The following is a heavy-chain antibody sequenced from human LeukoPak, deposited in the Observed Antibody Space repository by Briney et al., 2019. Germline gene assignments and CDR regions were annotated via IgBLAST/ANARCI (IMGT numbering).Heavy chain of an antibody. J-gene: IGHJ4*02. Sequence: GGSLRLSCVGSGFTFSSYAMSWVRQAPGKGLDWVSTITGSGGNTYSADSVKGRFTISRDNSKNTLYLQMNSLRAEDTAVYYCAKESNFGVVIRDWGQGTLVTVSS. D-gene: IGHD3-3*01. V-gene: IGHV3-23*01. CDR2: ITGSGGNT. CDR1: GFTFSSYA. CDR3: AKESNFGVVIRD.